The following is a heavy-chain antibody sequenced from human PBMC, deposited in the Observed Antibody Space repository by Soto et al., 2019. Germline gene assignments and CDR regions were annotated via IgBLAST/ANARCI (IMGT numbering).Heavy chain of an antibody. V-gene: IGHV4-31*03. CDR2: IYYSGST. J-gene: IGHJ3*02. CDR1: GGSISIGGYY. Sequence: LSLTCTVSGGSISIGGYYWSWIRQHPGKGLEWIGYIYYSGSTYYNPSLKSRVTISVDTSKNQFSLRLSSVTAADTAVYYCARDKWYSSSYDAFDIWGQGTMVTVSS. CDR3: ARDKWYSSSYDAFDI. D-gene: IGHD6-6*01.